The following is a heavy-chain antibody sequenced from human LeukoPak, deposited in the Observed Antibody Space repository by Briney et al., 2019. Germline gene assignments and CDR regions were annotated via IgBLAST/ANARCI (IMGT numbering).Heavy chain of an antibody. CDR2: ISSSSSYT. Sequence: GGSLRLSCAASGFTFSDYYMSWIRQAPGKGLEWVSYISSSSSYTNYADSVKGRFTISRDNAKNSLYLQMNSLRAEDTAVYYCARGRKWSSTYCDFWSGYYPDYFDYWGQGTLVTVSS. D-gene: IGHD3-3*01. CDR1: GFTFSDYY. V-gene: IGHV3-11*06. J-gene: IGHJ4*02. CDR3: ARGRKWSSTYCDFWSGYYPDYFDY.